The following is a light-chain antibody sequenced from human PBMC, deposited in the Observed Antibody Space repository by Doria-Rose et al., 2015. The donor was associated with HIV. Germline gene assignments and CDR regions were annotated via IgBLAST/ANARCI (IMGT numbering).Light chain of an antibody. CDR1: QRYSSTD. V-gene: IGKV3-20*01. J-gene: IGKJ1*01. CDR2: DGS. CDR3: HQYGTSWT. Sequence: SPGTLSLCTGERARRSCRARQRYSSTDLAWYQQKPGQAPSLLIYDGSTRATGIPDRFSASGYGTDFTLTINRLEPEDFALYYCHQYGTSWTFGQGTKVEI.